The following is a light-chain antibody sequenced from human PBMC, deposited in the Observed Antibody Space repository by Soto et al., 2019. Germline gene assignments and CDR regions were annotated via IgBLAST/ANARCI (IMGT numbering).Light chain of an antibody. Sequence: DIQLTQVPRCRADPLGDRNTINWWASQDIGGRLAWVQQKPGKAPQYLIQAASILQSGVPSRFSGSGSGTEFILTINNLQPEDFASYFCLQVYSFPRTFGLGTRWIS. CDR3: LQVYSFPRT. V-gene: IGKV1-12*01. CDR2: AAS. J-gene: IGKJ1*01. CDR1: QDIGGR.